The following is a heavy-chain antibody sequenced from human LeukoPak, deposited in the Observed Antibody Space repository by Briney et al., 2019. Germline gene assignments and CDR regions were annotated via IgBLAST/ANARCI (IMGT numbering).Heavy chain of an antibody. Sequence: SVKVSCKASGYTFTSYGISWVRQAPGQGLEWMGGIIPIFGTANYAQKFQGRVTITADESTSTAYMELSSLRSEDTAVYYCARSKYYYDSSGYYSPAFDIWGQGTMVTVSS. V-gene: IGHV1-69*13. CDR2: IIPIFGTA. D-gene: IGHD3-22*01. J-gene: IGHJ3*02. CDR3: ARSKYYYDSSGYYSPAFDI. CDR1: GYTFTSYG.